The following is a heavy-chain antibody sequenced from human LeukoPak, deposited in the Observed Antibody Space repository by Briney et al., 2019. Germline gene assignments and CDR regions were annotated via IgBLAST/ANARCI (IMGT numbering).Heavy chain of an antibody. V-gene: IGHV3-74*01. CDR2: SNNDGSTS. CDR1: GFTFSSYW. J-gene: IGHJ4*02. Sequence: GGSLRLSCEASGFTFSSYWMHWVRQAPGKGLVWVSRSNNDGSTSNYADSVKGRFTISRDNSKNTLYLQMNSPRAEDTAVYFCARGSSPYYSASGSFFVGDSWGRGTLVTVSS. D-gene: IGHD3-10*01. CDR3: ARGSSPYYSASGSFFVGDS.